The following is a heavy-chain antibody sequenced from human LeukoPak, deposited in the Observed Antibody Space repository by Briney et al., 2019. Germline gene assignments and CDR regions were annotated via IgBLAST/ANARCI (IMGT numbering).Heavy chain of an antibody. J-gene: IGHJ4*02. D-gene: IGHD5-24*01. CDR1: GGSISSGSYY. CDR3: ASARWLQPKDYFDY. V-gene: IGHV4-61*02. Sequence: PSQTLSLTCTVSGGSISSGSYYWSWIRQPAGKGLEWIGRIYTSGSTNYNPSLKSRVTISVDTSKNQFSLKLSSVTAADTAVYYCASARWLQPKDYFDYWGQGTLVTVSS. CDR2: IYTSGST.